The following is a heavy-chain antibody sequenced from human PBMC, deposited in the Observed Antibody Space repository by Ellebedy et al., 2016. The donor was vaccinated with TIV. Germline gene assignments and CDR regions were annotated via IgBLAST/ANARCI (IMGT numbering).Heavy chain of an antibody. CDR3: ARDGAPRYGSGSYSFDY. J-gene: IGHJ4*02. CDR2: ISSSSSTI. V-gene: IGHV3-48*04. D-gene: IGHD3-10*01. CDR1: GFTFSSYS. Sequence: GGSLRLSCAASGFTFSSYSMNWVRQAPGKGLEWVSYISSSSSTIYYADSVKGRFTISRDNAKNSLYLQMNSLRAEDTAVYYCARDGAPRYGSGSYSFDYWGQGTLVTVSS.